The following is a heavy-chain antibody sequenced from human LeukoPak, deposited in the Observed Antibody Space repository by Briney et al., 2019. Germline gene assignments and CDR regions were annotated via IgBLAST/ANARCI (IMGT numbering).Heavy chain of an antibody. V-gene: IGHV1-18*01. J-gene: IGHJ4*02. Sequence: GAPVKVSCTASGYTFTSYGISWVRQAPGQGLEWMGWISAYNGNTNYAQKFQGRVTMTTDTSTSTAYMELRSLRSDDTAVYYCARGTPSGTYLYWGQGTLVTVSS. CDR2: ISAYNGNT. CDR1: GYTFTSYG. CDR3: ARGTPSGTYLY. D-gene: IGHD1-26*01.